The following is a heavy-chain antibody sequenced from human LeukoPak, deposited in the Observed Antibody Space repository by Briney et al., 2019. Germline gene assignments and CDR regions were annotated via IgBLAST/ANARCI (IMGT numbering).Heavy chain of an antibody. CDR1: GFTFSSYS. CDR2: ISSSSSYI. D-gene: IGHD2-2*02. V-gene: IGHV3-21*01. CDR3: VVPAAIYDYYYMDV. J-gene: IGHJ6*03. Sequence: GGSLRLSCAASGFTFSSYSMNWVRQAPGKGLEWVSSISSSSSYIYYADSVKGRFTISRDNAKNSLYLQMNSLRAEDTAVYYCVVPAAIYDYYYMDVWGKGTTVTVSS.